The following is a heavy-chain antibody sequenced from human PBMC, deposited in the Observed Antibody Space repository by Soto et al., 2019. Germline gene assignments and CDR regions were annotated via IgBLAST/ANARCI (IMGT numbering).Heavy chain of an antibody. J-gene: IGHJ6*02. CDR2: IYYSGST. V-gene: IGHV4-31*03. D-gene: IGHD2-2*01. CDR3: ARGNCSSTSCRDDYYYYYGMDV. CDR1: GGSISSGGYY. Sequence: QVQLQESGPGLVKPSQTLSLTCTVSGGSISSGGYYWSWIRQHPGKGLEWIGYIYYSGSTYYNPSLKSRVTISVDTSKNQFSLKLSYVTAADTAVYYCARGNCSSTSCRDDYYYYYGMDVWGQGTTVTVSS.